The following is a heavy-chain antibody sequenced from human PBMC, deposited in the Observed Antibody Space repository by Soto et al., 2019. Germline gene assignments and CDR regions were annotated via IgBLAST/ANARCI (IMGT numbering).Heavy chain of an antibody. V-gene: IGHV3-33*01. CDR3: ARDLKCGELWDYAIDL. Sequence: QVQLVESGGGVVQPGRSLKLSCAASGFALTTYGMRWVRQAPGKGLEWVAVMWAGGENRYYARSVKGRFTISGDESQNTLYLQMNSLRSEDTAVYYCARDLKCGELWDYAIDLWGHVDTGGVSS. J-gene: IGHJ6*02. CDR2: MWAGGENR. CDR1: GFALTTYG. D-gene: IGHD3-16*01.